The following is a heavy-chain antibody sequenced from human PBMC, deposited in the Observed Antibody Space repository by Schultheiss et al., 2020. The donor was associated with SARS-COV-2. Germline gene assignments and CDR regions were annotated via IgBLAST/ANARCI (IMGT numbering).Heavy chain of an antibody. CDR2: ISYDGSNK. Sequence: GGSLRLSCAASGFTFSSYAMHWVRQAPGKGLEWVAVISYDGSNKYYADSVKGRFTISRDNAKNSLYLQMNSLRTEDTAVYYCAKDPRAVVLMVYAFDYWGQGTLVTVSS. CDR3: AKDPRAVVLMVYAFDY. V-gene: IGHV3-30*01. CDR1: GFTFSSYA. D-gene: IGHD2-8*01. J-gene: IGHJ4*02.